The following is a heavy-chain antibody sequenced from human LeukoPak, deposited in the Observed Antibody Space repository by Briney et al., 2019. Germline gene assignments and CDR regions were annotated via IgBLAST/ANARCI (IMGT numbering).Heavy chain of an antibody. V-gene: IGHV3-30*18. D-gene: IGHD3-10*01. CDR1: GFTFSSYG. Sequence: PGRSLRFSCAASGFTFSSYGMHWVRQAPGKGLEWVAVISYDGSNKYYADSVKGRFTISRDNSKNTLYLQMNSLRAEDTAVYYCAKDQYGSGSYYTGVFDIWGQGTMVTVSS. CDR2: ISYDGSNK. J-gene: IGHJ3*02. CDR3: AKDQYGSGSYYTGVFDI.